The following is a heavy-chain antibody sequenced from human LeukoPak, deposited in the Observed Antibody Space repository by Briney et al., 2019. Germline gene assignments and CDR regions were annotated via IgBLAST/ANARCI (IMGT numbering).Heavy chain of an antibody. V-gene: IGHV4-34*01. CDR3: ARGVDG. D-gene: IGHD2-8*01. CDR1: SGSLSGYY. CDR2: ITHSGSP. Sequence: SETLSLTCGVSSGSLSGYYWRSTRHPPGGGLEWLREITHSGSPNYNPSLKSRVTISGATSKKQFSLNLSSVTAADAGAYYSARGVDGWGRGTPVTASS. J-gene: IGHJ2*01.